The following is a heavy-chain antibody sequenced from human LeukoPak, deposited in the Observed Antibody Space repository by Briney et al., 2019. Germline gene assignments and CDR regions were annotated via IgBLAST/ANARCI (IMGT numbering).Heavy chain of an antibody. Sequence: SGPTLVNPTQTLTLTCNSSGFSLSTGGVGVGWIRQPPRKALEWLAFIYWDDDKRYNPSLKSRLTSTKDTSKNQVFLTVTNMDPVDTATYVCAHSFSVGGYYRTFDYWGQGTPVTVSS. CDR1: GFSLSTGGVG. J-gene: IGHJ4*02. D-gene: IGHD3-3*01. V-gene: IGHV2-5*02. CDR3: AHSFSVGGYYRTFDY. CDR2: IYWDDDK.